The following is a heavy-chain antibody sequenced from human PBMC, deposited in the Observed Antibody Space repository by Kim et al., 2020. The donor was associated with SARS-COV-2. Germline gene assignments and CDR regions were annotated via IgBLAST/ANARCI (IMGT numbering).Heavy chain of an antibody. D-gene: IGHD3-22*01. V-gene: IGHV3-9*01. J-gene: IGHJ4*02. Sequence: VQGRFTISRDNAKNSLYLQMNSLRAEDTALYYCAKGTTYYYDSSGYRLDYWGQGTLVTVSS. CDR3: AKGTTYYYDSSGYRLDY.